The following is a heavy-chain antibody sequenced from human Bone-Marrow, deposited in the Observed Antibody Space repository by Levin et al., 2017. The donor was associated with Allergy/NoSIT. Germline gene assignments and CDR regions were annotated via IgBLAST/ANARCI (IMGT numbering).Heavy chain of an antibody. V-gene: IGHV3-30*04. CDR3: ARDGALDTEGSSFDY. J-gene: IGHJ4*02. CDR1: GFNFRAYA. Sequence: PGGSLRLSCAASGFNFRAYAMHWVRQAPGKGLEWLAIISFDGTNKYSADSVKGRFTVSRDNSNNTLHLEMHGPRTTDTAVYYCARDGALDTEGSSFDYWGRGTQVTVSS. D-gene: IGHD1-1*01. CDR2: ISFDGTNK.